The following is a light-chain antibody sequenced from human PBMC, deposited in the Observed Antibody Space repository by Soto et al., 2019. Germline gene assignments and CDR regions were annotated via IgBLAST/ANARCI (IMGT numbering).Light chain of an antibody. J-gene: IGKJ5*01. Sequence: SPGTLSLSPGERATLSCRASQSVSNNYLAWYQQKPGQAPRLLIYGASNRATGIPDRFSGSGSGSEFTLTISGLQSEDFAVYYCQQYNDRPPITFGQGTRLEIK. CDR1: QSVSNN. CDR3: QQYNDRPPIT. CDR2: GAS. V-gene: IGKV3D-15*01.